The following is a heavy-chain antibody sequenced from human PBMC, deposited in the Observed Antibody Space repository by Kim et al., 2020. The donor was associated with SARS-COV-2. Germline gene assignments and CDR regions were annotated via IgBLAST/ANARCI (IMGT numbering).Heavy chain of an antibody. J-gene: IGHJ3*02. CDR3: ARITMVRGWDYLRPYEYAFDI. D-gene: IGHD3-10*01. V-gene: IGHV3-11*01. CDR2: ISSSGSTI. Sequence: GGSLRLSCAASGFTFSDYYMSWIRQAPGKGLEWVSYISSSGSTIYYADSVKGRFTISRDNAKNSLYLQMNSLRAEDTAVYYCARITMVRGWDYLRPYEYAFDIWGQGTMVTVSS. CDR1: GFTFSDYY.